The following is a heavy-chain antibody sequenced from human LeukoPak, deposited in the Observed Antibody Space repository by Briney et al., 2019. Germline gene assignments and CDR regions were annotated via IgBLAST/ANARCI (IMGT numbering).Heavy chain of an antibody. J-gene: IGHJ4*02. CDR3: ALSSGNYAIPFDY. D-gene: IGHD1-26*01. CDR2: TKQDGSEK. Sequence: GGSLRLSCAASGFTFSRYWMSWVRQAPGKGLEGVANTKQDGSEKYYLESVKGRFTISRDNAKNSLYLHMNSLRGEDTAVYYCALSSGNYAIPFDYWGQGTLVTVSS. V-gene: IGHV3-7*01. CDR1: GFTFSRYW.